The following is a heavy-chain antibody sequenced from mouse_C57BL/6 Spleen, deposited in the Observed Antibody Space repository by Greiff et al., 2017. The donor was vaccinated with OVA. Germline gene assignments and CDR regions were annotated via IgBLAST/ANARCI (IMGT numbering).Heavy chain of an antibody. V-gene: IGHV1-42*01. CDR3: AAYYSNYWFAY. J-gene: IGHJ3*01. Sequence: EVQLQQSGPELVKPGASVKISCKASGYSFTGYYMNWVKQSPEKSLEWIGEINPSTGGTTYNQKFKAKATLTVDKSSSTAYMQLKSLTSEDSAVYYCAAYYSNYWFAYWGQGTLVTVSA. CDR1: GYSFTGYY. D-gene: IGHD2-5*01. CDR2: INPSTGGT.